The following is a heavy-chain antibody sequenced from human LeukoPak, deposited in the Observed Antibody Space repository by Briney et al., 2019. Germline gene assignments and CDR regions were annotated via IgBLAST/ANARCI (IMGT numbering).Heavy chain of an antibody. D-gene: IGHD6-13*01. Sequence: GESLKISCKGSGYSFTSYWIGWGRQMPGKGLEWRGIIYPGDSDTRYSPSFQGQVTISAHKSITTAYLQWSSLKASDTAMYYCATSYSTRNYGMDVWGQGTTVTVSS. CDR1: GYSFTSYW. V-gene: IGHV5-51*01. CDR3: ATSYSTRNYGMDV. J-gene: IGHJ6*02. CDR2: IYPGDSDT.